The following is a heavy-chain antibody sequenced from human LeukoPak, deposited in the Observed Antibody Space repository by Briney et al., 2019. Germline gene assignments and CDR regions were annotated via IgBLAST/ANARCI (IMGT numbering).Heavy chain of an antibody. CDR2: IIPILGIA. Sequence: SVKISCKASGGTFSSYAISWVRQAPGQGLEWMGRIIPILGIANYAQKFQGRVTITADKSTSTAYMELSSLRSEDTAVYYCAREVFRDSATFDYWGQGTLVTVSS. CDR3: AREVFRDSATFDY. J-gene: IGHJ4*02. CDR1: GGTFSSYA. V-gene: IGHV1-69*04. D-gene: IGHD5-24*01.